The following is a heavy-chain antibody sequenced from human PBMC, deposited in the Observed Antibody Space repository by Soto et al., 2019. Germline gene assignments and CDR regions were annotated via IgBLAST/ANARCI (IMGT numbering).Heavy chain of an antibody. CDR1: GFTLSAYY. D-gene: IGHD6-13*01. CDR2: ISSSGGTI. J-gene: IGHJ6*02. CDR3: ARVSAVAGSYAMDV. Sequence: SLRLSCAASGFTLSAYYMTWIRQAPGKGLEWISYISSSGGTIYHADSVKGRFTISRDNAKKSLDLQMNSLRAEDTAVYYCARVSAVAGSYAMDVWGQGTTVTVSS. V-gene: IGHV3-11*01.